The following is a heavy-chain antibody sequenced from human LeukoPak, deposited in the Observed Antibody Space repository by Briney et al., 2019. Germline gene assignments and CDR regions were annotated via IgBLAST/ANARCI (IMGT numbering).Heavy chain of an antibody. CDR2: IYYSGST. Sequence: PSETLSLTCTVSGFSISSYYWSWIRQPPGKGLEWIGHIYYSGSTKYNPSLKSRATISVDTSKNQFSLKLSSVTAADTAVYYCARSYDSSGYYYYAFDIWGQGTMVTVSS. V-gene: IGHV4-59*01. D-gene: IGHD3-22*01. CDR1: GFSISSYY. J-gene: IGHJ3*02. CDR3: ARSYDSSGYYYYAFDI.